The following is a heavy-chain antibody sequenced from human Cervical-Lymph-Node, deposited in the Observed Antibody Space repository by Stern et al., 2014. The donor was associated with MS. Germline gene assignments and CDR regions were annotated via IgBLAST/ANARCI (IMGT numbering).Heavy chain of an antibody. V-gene: IGHV4-31*03. CDR3: ARDSGYPDY. Sequence: QVQLQESGPGLVKPSQSLSLTCTVSGDSIVTSSHYWSWIRQHPGKGLEWIGYSYHTGSTNYNPSLKSRVTLSIDTSKNQFSLNLSSVTGADTAVYYCARDSGYPDYWGQGTLVTVSS. CDR2: SYHTGST. CDR1: GDSIVTSSHY. D-gene: IGHD3-22*01. J-gene: IGHJ4*02.